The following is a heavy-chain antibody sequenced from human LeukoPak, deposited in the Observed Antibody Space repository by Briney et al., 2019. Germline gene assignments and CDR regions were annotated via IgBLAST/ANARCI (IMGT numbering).Heavy chain of an antibody. CDR2: ISSSSSYI. J-gene: IGHJ4*02. CDR3: AARTSIVGATMGLDY. V-gene: IGHV3-21*01. D-gene: IGHD1-26*01. Sequence: PRGSLRLSCAASGFTFSSYSMNWVRQAPGKGLEWVSSISSSSSYIYYADSVKGRFTISRDNAKNSLYPQMNSLRAEDTAVYYCAARTSIVGATMGLDYWGQGTLVTVSS. CDR1: GFTFSSYS.